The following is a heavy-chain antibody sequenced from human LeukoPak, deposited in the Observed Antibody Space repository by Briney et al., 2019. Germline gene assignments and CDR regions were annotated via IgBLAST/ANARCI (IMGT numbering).Heavy chain of an antibody. D-gene: IGHD5-18*01. Sequence: GGSLRLSCAASGFTFSDYYMSWIRQAPGKGLEWVSYISSSGSTIYYADSVKGRFTISRDNAKNSLYLQMNSPRAEDTAVYYCARDLGEDTAILMPYNWFDPWGQGTLVTVSS. CDR2: ISSSGSTI. CDR3: ARDLGEDTAILMPYNWFDP. J-gene: IGHJ5*02. V-gene: IGHV3-11*01. CDR1: GFTFSDYY.